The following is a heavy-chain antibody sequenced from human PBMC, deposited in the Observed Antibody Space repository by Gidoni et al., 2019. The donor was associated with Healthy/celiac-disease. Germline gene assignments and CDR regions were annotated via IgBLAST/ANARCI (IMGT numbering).Heavy chain of an antibody. V-gene: IGHV3-23*01. CDR1: GFPFSSYT. CDR2: ISGSGGST. Sequence: EVQLLESGGGLVQPGGSLRLSCAASGFPFSSYTMSWVRQAPGKGLEWVAAISGSGGSTYYADSVKGRFTISRDNSKNTLYLQMNSLRAEDTAVYYCAKDLGIARGPIDYWGQGTLVTVSS. J-gene: IGHJ4*02. D-gene: IGHD1-26*01. CDR3: AKDLGIARGPIDY.